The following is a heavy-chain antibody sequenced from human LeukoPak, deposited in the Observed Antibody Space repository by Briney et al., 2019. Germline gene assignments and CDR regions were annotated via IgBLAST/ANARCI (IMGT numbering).Heavy chain of an antibody. V-gene: IGHV4-39*07. D-gene: IGHD5-24*01. CDR3: ARDRRERWLQFFAFDI. Sequence: SETLSLTCTVSGGSISSSSYYWGWIRQPPGKGLEWIGSIYYSGSTYYNPSLKSRVTISVDTSKNQFSLKLSSVTAADTAVYYCARDRRERWLQFFAFDIWGQGTMVTVSS. CDR1: GGSISSSSYY. J-gene: IGHJ3*02. CDR2: IYYSGST.